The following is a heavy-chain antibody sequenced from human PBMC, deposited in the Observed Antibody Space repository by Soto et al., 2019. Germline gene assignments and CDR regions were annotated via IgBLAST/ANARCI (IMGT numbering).Heavy chain of an antibody. CDR2: ISPDIDIR. CDR3: AGGMCFGGSCYLDV. V-gene: IGHV1-69*12. J-gene: IGHJ4*02. D-gene: IGHD2-15*01. CDR1: GGTFSTYT. Sequence: QVHLVQSGAEVKKPGSSVKVSCKASGGTFSTYTLYWVRQAPGQGLEWMGGISPDIDIRDYAQKFQGRVTITADESTSTVYMQLSTLIPEDTDLYYCAGGMCFGGSCYLDVWGQGTLVTVSS.